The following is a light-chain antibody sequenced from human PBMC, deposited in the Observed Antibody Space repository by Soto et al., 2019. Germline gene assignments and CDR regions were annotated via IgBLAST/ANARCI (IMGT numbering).Light chain of an antibody. CDR3: LLSSSGTRV. Sequence: QTVVTQEPSLTVSPGGTVTLTCGSSTGTVTTSHFPYWFQQKPGQAPRTLIYDTGNKHSWTPARFSGSLLGDKAALTLSGAQPEDEADYYCLLSSSGTRVFGGGTKLTVL. CDR1: TGTVTTSHF. V-gene: IGLV7-46*01. CDR2: DTG. J-gene: IGLJ2*01.